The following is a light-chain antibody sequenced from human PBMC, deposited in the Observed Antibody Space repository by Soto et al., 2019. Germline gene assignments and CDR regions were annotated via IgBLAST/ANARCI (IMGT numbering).Light chain of an antibody. CDR3: LQYNTYPRT. J-gene: IGKJ1*01. CDR2: DVS. CDR1: QNIERW. Sequence: DIQMTQSPSTLSASVGDTVTITCRASQNIERWLAWYQQKPGKAPKLLLYDVSSLESGVPSGFSGSGSGTEFSLTISSLQPEDFATYYCLQYNTYPRTFGQGTKVGI. V-gene: IGKV1-5*01.